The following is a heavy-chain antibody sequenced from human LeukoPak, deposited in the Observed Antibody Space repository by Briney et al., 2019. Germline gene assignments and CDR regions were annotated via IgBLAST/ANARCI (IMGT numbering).Heavy chain of an antibody. V-gene: IGHV4-38-2*01. J-gene: IGHJ4*02. CDR3: ARHPIGTAMVSYFDY. CDR1: GYSISSGYY. Sequence: SETLSLTCAVYGYSISSGYYWGWIRQPPGQGLEWIGTISHSGSAYYNPSLKSRVTISLDTSKNQFSLRLSSVTAADTAVYYCARHPIGTAMVSYFDYWGQGTLVTFSS. D-gene: IGHD5-18*01. CDR2: ISHSGSA.